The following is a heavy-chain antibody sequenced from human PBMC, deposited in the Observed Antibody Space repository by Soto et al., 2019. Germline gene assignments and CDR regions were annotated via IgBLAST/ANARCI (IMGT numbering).Heavy chain of an antibody. D-gene: IGHD2-15*01. Sequence: ASVKVSCKASGYTFTSYAMHWVRQAPGQRLEWMGWINAGNGNTKYSQKFQGRVTMTTDTSTSTAYMELRSLRSDDTAVYYCARGNRIEAFDIWGQGTMVTVSS. CDR3: ARGNRIEAFDI. CDR2: INAGNGNT. V-gene: IGHV1-3*01. J-gene: IGHJ3*02. CDR1: GYTFTSYA.